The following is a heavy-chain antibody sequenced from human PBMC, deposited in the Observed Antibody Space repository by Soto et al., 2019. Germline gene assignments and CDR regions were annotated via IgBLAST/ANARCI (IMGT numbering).Heavy chain of an antibody. D-gene: IGHD3-3*01. Sequence: SVKVSCKASGGTLSSFINYPINWVRQAPGQGLEWMGGIVPNVGTVNYAQKFQGRVTITADKSTGTAYMEVSSLRSEDTALYYCARRDTSGFLRYFDNWGQGTLVTVS. CDR1: GGTLSSFINYP. J-gene: IGHJ4*02. CDR2: IVPNVGTV. V-gene: IGHV1-69*06. CDR3: ARRDTSGFLRYFDN.